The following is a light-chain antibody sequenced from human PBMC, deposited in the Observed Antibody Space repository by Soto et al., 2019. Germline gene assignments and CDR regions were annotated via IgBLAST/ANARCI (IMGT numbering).Light chain of an antibody. CDR1: SSDVGGYKY. J-gene: IGLJ2*01. CDR2: EIN. Sequence: QSVLTQPASVPGSPGQSITISCTGVSSDVGGYKYVSWYQQHPGKAPKVMIYEINKRPSGVSDRFSGSKSGKTASLTISGLQVEDEADYYCSSYTSSNKVFGGGTKVTVL. V-gene: IGLV2-14*01. CDR3: SSYTSSNKV.